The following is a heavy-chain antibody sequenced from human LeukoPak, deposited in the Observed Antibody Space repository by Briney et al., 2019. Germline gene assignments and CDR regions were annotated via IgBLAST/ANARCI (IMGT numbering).Heavy chain of an antibody. CDR3: AKRGVVIRVILVGFHKEAYYFDS. J-gene: IGHJ4*02. CDR1: GITLSNYG. V-gene: IGHV3-23*01. CDR2: ISSSGGTT. Sequence: GESLRLSCAVSGITLSNYGMSWVRQTPGKGLEWVAGISSSGGTTSYADSVKGRFTISRDNPKNTLYLQMNSLRAEDTAVYFCAKRGVVIRVILVGFHKEAYYFDSWGQGALVTVSS. D-gene: IGHD3-22*01.